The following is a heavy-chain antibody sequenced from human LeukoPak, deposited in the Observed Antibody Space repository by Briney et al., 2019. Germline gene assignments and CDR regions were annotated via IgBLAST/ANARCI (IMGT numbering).Heavy chain of an antibody. V-gene: IGHV3-23*01. J-gene: IGHJ4*02. CDR2: ISGSGSSS. CDR1: GFTFSSYA. D-gene: IGHD3-16*01. CDR3: AKARNYGFLSVDFDS. Sequence: GGSLRLSCAASGFTFSSYAMSWVRQAPGKGLEWVSVISGSGSSSSYTDSVKGRLTISRDNSQSTLYLQIISLRAEDTAVYFCAKARNYGFLSVDFDSWGQGTLVAVSS.